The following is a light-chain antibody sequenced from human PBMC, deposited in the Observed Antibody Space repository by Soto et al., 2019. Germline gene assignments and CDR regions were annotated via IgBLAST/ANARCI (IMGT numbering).Light chain of an antibody. CDR3: QQRSNWPPIT. CDR2: DAS. Sequence: EIVLTQSPATLSLSPGERATLSWRASQSVSSYLAWYQQKPGQAPRLLLYDASNRATGIPARFSGSGSGTDFSLTISSLEPEDFAVYYCQQRSNWPPITFGQGTRLEIK. CDR1: QSVSSY. J-gene: IGKJ5*01. V-gene: IGKV3-11*01.